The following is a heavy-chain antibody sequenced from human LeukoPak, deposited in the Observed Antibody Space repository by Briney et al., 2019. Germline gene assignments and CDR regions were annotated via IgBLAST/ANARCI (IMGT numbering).Heavy chain of an antibody. D-gene: IGHD6-19*01. CDR2: IYPADSNT. Sequence: GESLKISCKGSGYIFPSYWITWVRQMPGKGLEWMGIIYPADSNTRYSPSFQGQVTISADKSINTAYLQWSSLKASDTAMYFCARRLSYSSGWDFWGRGTLVTVSS. V-gene: IGHV5-51*01. CDR3: ARRLSYSSGWDF. CDR1: GYIFPSYW. J-gene: IGHJ4*02.